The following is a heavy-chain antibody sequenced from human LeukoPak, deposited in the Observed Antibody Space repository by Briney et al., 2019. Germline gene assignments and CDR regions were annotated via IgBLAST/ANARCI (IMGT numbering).Heavy chain of an antibody. CDR3: ARGLGYCSGGSCQGLFDY. D-gene: IGHD2-15*01. CDR1: VGSFGGYY. V-gene: IGHV4-34*01. Sequence: SETLSLTGAVLVGSFGGYYWTGIRQPPGQGRDWSGEVNHSGSSNYNPTLKSRVTISVDTSKTQFSLKLRSVTAADTAVYYCARGLGYCSGGSCQGLFDYWGQGTLVTVSS. J-gene: IGHJ4*02. CDR2: VNHSGSS.